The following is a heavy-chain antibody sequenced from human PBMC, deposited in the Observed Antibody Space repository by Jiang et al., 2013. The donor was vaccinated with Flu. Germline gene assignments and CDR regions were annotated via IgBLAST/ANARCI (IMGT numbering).Heavy chain of an antibody. D-gene: IGHD6-6*01. CDR2: IDPSGGT. CDR1: GDSINNYY. CDR3: ARGGASSIWFDP. V-gene: IGHV4-4*07. J-gene: IGHJ5*02. Sequence: GPGLVKPSETLSLTCTVSGDSINNYYWSWIRQPAGKGLEWIGRIDPSGGTTYNPSLKSRVTMSVDSSKNQFSLNLRSVTAADTAVYYCARGGASSIWFDPWGQGTPVTVSS.